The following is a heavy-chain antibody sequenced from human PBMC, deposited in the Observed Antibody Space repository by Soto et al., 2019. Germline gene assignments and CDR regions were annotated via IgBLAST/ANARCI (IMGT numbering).Heavy chain of an antibody. V-gene: IGHV3-74*01. CDR2: MNMDGNRI. CDR1: GFTFSNAW. CDR3: AKGGRQWLVTSDFNY. J-gene: IGHJ4*02. D-gene: IGHD6-19*01. Sequence: GGSLRLSCAASGFTFSNAWMSWVRQAPGKGLEWVSRMNMDGNRISYVDSVKGRCTISRDNAKNTFYMEMNSARVEDTAVYYCAKGGRQWLVTSDFNYWGQGA.